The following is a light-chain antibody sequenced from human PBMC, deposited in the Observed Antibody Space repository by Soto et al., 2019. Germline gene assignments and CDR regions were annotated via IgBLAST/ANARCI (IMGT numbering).Light chain of an antibody. Sequence: QSVLTQPRSVSGSPGQSVTISCTGTSSDVGGYNYVSWYQQHPGKDPKLMIYDVSKRPSGVPDRFSGSKSGNTASLTISGLQAEDEAAYYCCSYAGSFYVFGTGTKVTVL. CDR2: DVS. CDR3: CSYAGSFYV. J-gene: IGLJ1*01. V-gene: IGLV2-11*01. CDR1: SSDVGGYNY.